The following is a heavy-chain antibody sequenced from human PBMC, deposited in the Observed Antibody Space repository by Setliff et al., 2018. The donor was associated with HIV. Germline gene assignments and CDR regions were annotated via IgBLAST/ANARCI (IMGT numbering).Heavy chain of an antibody. CDR1: GFTFSGYW. D-gene: IGHD2-15*01. Sequence: GGSLRLSCAASGFTFSGYWMHWVRQAPGKGLVWVSRINSDGSSTTYADSVKGRFTISRDNAKNTLYLQMNSLRAEDTAVYYCAKVALPLGSESDAFDIWGQGTMVTVSS. V-gene: IGHV3-74*01. J-gene: IGHJ3*02. CDR3: AKVALPLGSESDAFDI. CDR2: INSDGSST.